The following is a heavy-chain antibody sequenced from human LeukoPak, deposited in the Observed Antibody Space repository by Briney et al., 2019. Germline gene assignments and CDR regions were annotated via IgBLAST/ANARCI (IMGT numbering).Heavy chain of an antibody. J-gene: IGHJ4*02. V-gene: IGHV3-15*01. CDR1: GFTFSNAW. CDR2: IKSKTDGGTT. D-gene: IGHD2-2*01. CDR3: TTSPRGVVVVPASLQDY. Sequence: GGSLRLSCAASGFTFSNAWMSWVRQAPGKGLEWVGRIKSKTDGGTTDYAAPVKGRFTISRDDSKNTLYLQTNSLKTEDTAVYYCTTSPRGVVVVPASLQDYWGQGTLVTVSS.